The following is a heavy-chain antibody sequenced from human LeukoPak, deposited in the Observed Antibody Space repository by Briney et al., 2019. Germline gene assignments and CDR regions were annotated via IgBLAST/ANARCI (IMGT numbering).Heavy chain of an antibody. CDR2: IYPGDSDT. Sequence: ASVKVSCKGSGYSFTSYWIGWVRQMPGKGLEWMGIIYPGDSDTRYSPSFQGQVTISADKSISTAYLQWSSLKASDTAMYYCARRDYYDSSGYLAFDIWGQGTMVTVSS. CDR1: GYSFTSYW. D-gene: IGHD3-22*01. CDR3: ARRDYYDSSGYLAFDI. J-gene: IGHJ3*02. V-gene: IGHV5-51*01.